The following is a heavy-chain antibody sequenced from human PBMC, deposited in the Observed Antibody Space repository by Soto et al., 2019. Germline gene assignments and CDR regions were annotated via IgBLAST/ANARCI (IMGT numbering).Heavy chain of an antibody. J-gene: IGHJ4*02. CDR1: GFTFIDAG. CDR3: TTGLGEV. D-gene: IGHD3-10*01. Sequence: EQVVESGGGLVKPGGSLRLSCGASGFTFIDAGMNWVRQAPGKGLEWVGRIKSQTDGGTTDYAAPVKGRISISRDDSHNTVFLQMNGLRTEDTALYYCTTGLGEVWGQGTLVTVSS. CDR2: IKSQTDGGTT. V-gene: IGHV3-15*07.